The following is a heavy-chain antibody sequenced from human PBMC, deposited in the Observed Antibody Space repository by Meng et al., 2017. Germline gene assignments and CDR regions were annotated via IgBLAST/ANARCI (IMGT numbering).Heavy chain of an antibody. J-gene: IGHJ4*02. CDR1: GFIFSDYY. V-gene: IGHV3-11*01. Sequence: VGVGGCGGGLVDPGGSLTISCAGYGFIFSDYYMRGLRQAPGKGLEWVSYISSSCSTIYYAGSVKGRFTISRDNAKNSLYLQMNSLRAEDTAVYYCARGGAARPPDYWGQGTLVTVSS. D-gene: IGHD6-6*01. CDR2: ISSSCSTI. CDR3: ARGGAARPPDY.